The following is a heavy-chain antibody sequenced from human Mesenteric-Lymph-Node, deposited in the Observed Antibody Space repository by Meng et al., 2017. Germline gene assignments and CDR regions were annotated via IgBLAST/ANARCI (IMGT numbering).Heavy chain of an antibody. CDR2: VYHNGVT. D-gene: IGHD3-10*01. J-gene: IGHJ4*02. V-gene: IGHV4-34*02. Sequence: QVQLQQWGAEVLKPSETLSLTCAVYGGSFSGYYWSWIRQPPGKGREWMGEVYHNGVTKYSPSLRSRVVISIDTSKNQFSLKLSSVTAADTAVYYCARLWFGERPPDYWGQGTLVTVSS. CDR3: ARLWFGERPPDY. CDR1: GGSFSGYY.